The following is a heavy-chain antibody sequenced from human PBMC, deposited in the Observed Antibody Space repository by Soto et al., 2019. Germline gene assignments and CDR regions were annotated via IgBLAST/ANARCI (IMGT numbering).Heavy chain of an antibody. CDR3: TGGGTSVYYYGMDV. D-gene: IGHD1-1*01. CDR1: GFTFSSYG. CDR2: ISYDGSNK. Sequence: QVQLVESGGGVVQPGRSLRLSCAASGFTFSSYGMHWVRQAPGKGLEWVAVISYDGSNKYYADSVKGRFTISRDNSKNTLYLEMNRLKAEDTAGYYCTGGGTSVYYYGMDVWGQGTTVTVSS. V-gene: IGHV3-30*03. J-gene: IGHJ6*02.